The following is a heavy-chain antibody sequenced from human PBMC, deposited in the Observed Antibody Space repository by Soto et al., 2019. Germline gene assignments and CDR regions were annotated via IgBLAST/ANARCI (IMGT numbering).Heavy chain of an antibody. V-gene: IGHV1-24*01. CDR2: FDPEDGET. Sequence: GASVEVSCTVSGYTLTELSMHWVRQAPGKGLEWMGGFDPEDGETIYAQKFQGRVTMTEDTSTDTAYMELSSLRSEDSAVYYCATLRITMVRGVIIPHYYYYGMDVWGQGTTVTVSS. CDR1: GYTLTELS. J-gene: IGHJ6*02. CDR3: ATLRITMVRGVIIPHYYYYGMDV. D-gene: IGHD3-10*01.